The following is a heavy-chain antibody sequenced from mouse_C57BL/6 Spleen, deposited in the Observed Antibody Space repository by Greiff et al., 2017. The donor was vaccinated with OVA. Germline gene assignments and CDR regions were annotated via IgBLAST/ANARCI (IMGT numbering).Heavy chain of an antibody. V-gene: IGHV1-69*01. Sequence: VQLQQPGAELVMPGASVKLSCKASGYTFTSYWMHWVKQRPGQGLEWIGEIDPSDSYTNYNQKFKGKSTLTVDKSSSTAYMQLSSLTSEDSAVYYCARERGFDYWGQGTTLTVSS. J-gene: IGHJ2*01. CDR2: IDPSDSYT. CDR1: GYTFTSYW. CDR3: ARERGFDY.